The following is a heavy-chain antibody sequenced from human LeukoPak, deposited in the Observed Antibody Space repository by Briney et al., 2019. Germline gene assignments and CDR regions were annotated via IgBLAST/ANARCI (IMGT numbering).Heavy chain of an antibody. D-gene: IGHD2-2*01. CDR3: ARGAVVVPAAMSPEYFQH. CDR1: GGSISSGSYY. CDR2: IYTSGST. J-gene: IGHJ1*01. Sequence: SETLSLTCTVSGGSISSGSYYWSWIRQPAGKGLEWIGRIYTSGSTNYNPSLKSRVTISVDTSKNQFSLKLSSVTAADTVVYYCARGAVVVPAAMSPEYFQHWGQGTLVTVSS. V-gene: IGHV4-61*02.